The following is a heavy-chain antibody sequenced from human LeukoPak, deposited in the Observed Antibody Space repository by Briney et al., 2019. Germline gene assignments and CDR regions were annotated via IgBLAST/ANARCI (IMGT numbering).Heavy chain of an antibody. D-gene: IGHD3-22*01. J-gene: IGHJ3*02. Sequence: PSQTLSLTCTVSGGSISSGGYYWSWIRQHPGKGLEWIGYIYYSGSTYYNPSLKSRVTISVDTSKNQFSLKLSSVTAADTAVYYCARVLKNLLDYYDSSGYYPRAFDIWGQGTMVTVSS. CDR2: IYYSGST. CDR3: ARVLKNLLDYYDSSGYYPRAFDI. CDR1: GGSISSGGYY. V-gene: IGHV4-31*03.